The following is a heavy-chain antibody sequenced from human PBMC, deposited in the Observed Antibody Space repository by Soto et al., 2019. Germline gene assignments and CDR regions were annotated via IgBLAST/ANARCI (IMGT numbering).Heavy chain of an antibody. CDR2: VYYSGTT. V-gene: IGHV4-61*01. Sequence: SETLSLTCSVSGGSVSDKTYYWSRIRQPPGKRLEWIGYVYYSGTTNYNPSLKSRVTISVDLSKNRFSLRLSSVTTADTALYYCASTTAVPNTLRSRYYFDYWGQGTLVTVSS. D-gene: IGHD4-17*01. CDR3: ASTTAVPNTLRSRYYFDY. CDR1: GGSVSDKTYY. J-gene: IGHJ4*02.